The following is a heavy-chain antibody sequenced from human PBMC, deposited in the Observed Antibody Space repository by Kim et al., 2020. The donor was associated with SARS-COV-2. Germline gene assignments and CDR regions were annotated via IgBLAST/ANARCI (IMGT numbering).Heavy chain of an antibody. CDR1: GSSFTSSW. Sequence: GESLKISCKGSGSSFTSSWIGWVRQMPGKGLEWMGIIYPGDSDTRYSPSFQGQVTISADKSISPAYLQWSSLKASDTAMYYCARPAAAGTTAYYYYGMDVWGQGTTVTVSS. CDR2: IYPGDSDT. V-gene: IGHV5-51*01. J-gene: IGHJ6*02. CDR3: ARPAAAGTTAYYYYGMDV. D-gene: IGHD6-13*01.